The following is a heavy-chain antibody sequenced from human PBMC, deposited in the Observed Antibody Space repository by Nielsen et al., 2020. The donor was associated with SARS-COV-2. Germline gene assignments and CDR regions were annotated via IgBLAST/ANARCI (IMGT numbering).Heavy chain of an antibody. D-gene: IGHD3-3*01. CDR2: IYYSGST. Sequence: WIRQPPGRGLEWIGSIYYSGSTYYNPSLKSRVTISVDTSKNQFSLKLSSVTAADTAVYYCARERPGVTIFGVERGPYWYFDLWGRGTLVTVSS. CDR3: ARERPGVTIFGVERGPYWYFDL. V-gene: IGHV4-39*07. J-gene: IGHJ2*01.